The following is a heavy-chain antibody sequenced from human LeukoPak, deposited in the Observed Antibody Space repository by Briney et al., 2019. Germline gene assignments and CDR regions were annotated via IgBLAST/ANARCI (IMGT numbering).Heavy chain of an antibody. CDR1: GFTFSSYE. V-gene: IGHV3-48*03. J-gene: IGHJ4*02. D-gene: IGHD4-17*01. Sequence: GSLRLSCAASGFTFSSYEMNWVRQAPGKGLEWASYITTSGRTIYYADSVKGRFTISRDNAKNSLYLQMNSLRAEDTAVYYCARGEDYGTNSFAYWARKPWSPSPQ. CDR3: ARGEDYGTNSFAY. CDR2: ITTSGRTI.